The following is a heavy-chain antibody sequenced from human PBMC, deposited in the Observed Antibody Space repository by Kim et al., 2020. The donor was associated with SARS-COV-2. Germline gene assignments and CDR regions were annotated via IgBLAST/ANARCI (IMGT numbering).Heavy chain of an antibody. J-gene: IGHJ3*02. D-gene: IGHD3-22*01. CDR2: IVIGSGFT. Sequence: SVKVSCNTSGFPSTTYAVQWVRQARGQPLEWIGWIVIGSGFTNYAQKFRERVTIANDMSTRTVYMELRSLRSEDPAVYYCAADSTARFSSAWIDAFDIWGQGTLITVS. V-gene: IGHV1-58*01. CDR1: GFPSTTYA. CDR3: AADSTARFSSAWIDAFDI.